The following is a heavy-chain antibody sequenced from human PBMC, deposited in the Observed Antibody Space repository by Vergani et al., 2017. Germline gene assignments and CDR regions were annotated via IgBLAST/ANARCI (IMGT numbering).Heavy chain of an antibody. CDR3: ARGQDIVVVVAENWFDP. J-gene: IGHJ5*02. CDR1: GYTFTSYY. Sequence: QVQLVQSGAEVKKPGASVKVSCKASGYTFTSYYMHWVRQAPGQGLEWMGIINPSGGSTSYAQKFQGRVTMTRDTSTSTVYMELSSLRSEDTAVYYCARGQDIVVVVAENWFDPWGQGTLVTVSS. D-gene: IGHD2-15*01. V-gene: IGHV1-46*01. CDR2: INPSGGST.